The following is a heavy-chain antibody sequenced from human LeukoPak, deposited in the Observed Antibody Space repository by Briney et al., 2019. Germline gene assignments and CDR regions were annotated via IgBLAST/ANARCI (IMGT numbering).Heavy chain of an antibody. CDR2: ISSSSSTI. D-gene: IGHD1-26*01. CDR3: ARDRGASGSYYTVDY. CDR1: GFTFSSYS. Sequence: GGSLRLSCAASGFTFSSYSMNWVRQAPGKGLEWVSYISSSSSTIYYEDSVKGRFTISRDNAKNSLYLKMNSLRAEDTAVYYCARDRGASGSYYTVDYWGQGTLVTVSS. V-gene: IGHV3-48*01. J-gene: IGHJ4*02.